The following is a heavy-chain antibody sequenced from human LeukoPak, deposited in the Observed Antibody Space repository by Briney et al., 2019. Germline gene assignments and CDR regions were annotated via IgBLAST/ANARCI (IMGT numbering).Heavy chain of an antibody. CDR2: IYFSET. CDR1: GAAFSDSTYY. Sequence: SETLSLTSTVSGAAFSDSTYYWAWIRQPPGKGLEWIGSIYFSETKYNPSLKSRITMSGDTSKNQFSLKLSSVTAADTAVYYCASPSKWVIFRGGLDIWGQGTMVTVSA. V-gene: IGHV4-39*01. J-gene: IGHJ3*02. CDR3: ASPSKWVIFRGGLDI. D-gene: IGHD3-22*01.